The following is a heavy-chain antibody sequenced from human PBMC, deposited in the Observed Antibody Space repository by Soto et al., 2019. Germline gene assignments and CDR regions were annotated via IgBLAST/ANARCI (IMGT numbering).Heavy chain of an antibody. D-gene: IGHD3-9*01. CDR3: ARSPGLAQEEAYYYYYIDV. J-gene: IGHJ6*03. V-gene: IGHV3-48*01. CDR2: ISSISSTI. CDR1: GFTFSSYS. Sequence: GGSLRLSCAASGFTFSSYSMNWVRQAPGKGLEWVSYISSISSTIYYADSVKGRFTISSDNAKNSLYLQMNSLRAEDTAVYYCARSPGLAQEEAYYYYYIDVWGQGTTVTVSS.